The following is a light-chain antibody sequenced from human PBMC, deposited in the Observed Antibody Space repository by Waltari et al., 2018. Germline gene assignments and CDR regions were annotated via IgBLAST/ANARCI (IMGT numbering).Light chain of an antibody. CDR3: QAWDSSAFV. Sequence: SYEVTQPPSVSVSPRPRATIPCSGEQLGSKYVSWYQQKSGQSPVLVIYRDDKRPSGIPERFSGSNSGNTATLTISGTQPMDEADYYCQAWDSSAFVFGAGTKVTVL. V-gene: IGLV3-1*01. CDR2: RDD. CDR1: QLGSKY. J-gene: IGLJ1*01.